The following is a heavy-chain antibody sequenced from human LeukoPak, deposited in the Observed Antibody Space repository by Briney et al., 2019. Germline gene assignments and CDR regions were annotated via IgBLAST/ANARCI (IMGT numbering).Heavy chain of an antibody. CDR3: ARQTNPRYSYFDY. CDR1: GYSFTSYW. J-gene: IGHJ4*02. Sequence: GESLKISCKGSGYSFTSYWIGWVCQMPGKGLEWVGIIYPGDSDTRYSPSFQGQVTISADKSINTAYLQWSSLKASDTAMYYCARQTNPRYSYFDYWGQGTLVTVSS. CDR2: IYPGDSDT. V-gene: IGHV5-51*01. D-gene: IGHD2-8*01.